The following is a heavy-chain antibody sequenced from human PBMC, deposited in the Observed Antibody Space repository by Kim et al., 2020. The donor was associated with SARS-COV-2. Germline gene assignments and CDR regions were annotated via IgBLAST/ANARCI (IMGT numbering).Heavy chain of an antibody. CDR1: GGSFSGYY. D-gene: IGHD2-2*01. Sequence: SETLSLTCAVYGGSFSGYYWSWIRQPPGKGLEWIGEINHSGSTNYNPSLKSRVTISVDTSKNQFSLKLSSVTAADTAVYYCASPPGVPAAISGMDVWGQGTTVTVSS. CDR3: ASPPGVPAAISGMDV. V-gene: IGHV4-34*01. J-gene: IGHJ6*02. CDR2: INHSGST.